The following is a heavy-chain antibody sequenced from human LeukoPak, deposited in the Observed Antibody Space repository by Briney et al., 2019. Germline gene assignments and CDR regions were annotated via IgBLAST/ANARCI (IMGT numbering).Heavy chain of an antibody. V-gene: IGHV5-51*01. CDR3: ASHDADGLRYFDWLTAYYFDY. CDR1: GYSFTSYW. J-gene: IGHJ4*02. D-gene: IGHD3-9*01. CDR2: IYPGDSDT. Sequence: GESLKISCKGSGYSFTSYWIGWVRPMPGKGLEWMGIIYPGDSDTRYSPSFQGQVTISADKSISTAYLQWSSLKASDTAMYYCASHDADGLRYFDWLTAYYFDYWGQGTLVTVSS.